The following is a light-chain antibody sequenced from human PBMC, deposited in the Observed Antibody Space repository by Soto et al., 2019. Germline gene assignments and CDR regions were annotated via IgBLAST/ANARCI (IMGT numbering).Light chain of an antibody. CDR2: WAS. V-gene: IGKV4-1*01. Sequence: DIVMTQSPDSLAVSLGVRATINCKSSQSVLYSSSNKNYLAWYQQKPGQPPKLLIYWASTRESGVPDRFSGSGSGTDFTLTISSLQAQDVAVYYCQQYYSTPITFGQGTRLEIK. CDR1: QSVLYSSSNKNY. J-gene: IGKJ5*01. CDR3: QQYYSTPIT.